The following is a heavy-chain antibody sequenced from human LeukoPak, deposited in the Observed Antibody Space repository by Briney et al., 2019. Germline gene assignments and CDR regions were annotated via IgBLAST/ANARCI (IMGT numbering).Heavy chain of an antibody. CDR3: ARDIVLYRLPMDV. D-gene: IGHD2-8*01. J-gene: IGHJ6*03. V-gene: IGHV1-18*01. Sequence: ASVKVSCKASGYTFTTYGITWVRQAPGQGLEWMGWISIYNGNTNYAQELQGRVTMTTDTSTSTAYMELRSLTSDDTAVYYCARDIVLYRLPMDVWGKGTTVTVSS. CDR1: GYTFTTYG. CDR2: ISIYNGNT.